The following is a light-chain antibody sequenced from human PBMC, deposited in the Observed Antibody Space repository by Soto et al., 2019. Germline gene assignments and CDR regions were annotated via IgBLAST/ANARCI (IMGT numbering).Light chain of an antibody. CDR2: RAS. J-gene: IGKJ2*01. Sequence: EIVMTQSPATLSVSPGERATLSCRASQSVDRNLAWYQQKPGQAPRLLIYRASARATGIAARFSSSGSGTEFTLTISSLQSEDFAVYYCQQYNNWPPFTFGQGTKLEIK. CDR3: QQYNNWPPFT. CDR1: QSVDRN. V-gene: IGKV3-15*01.